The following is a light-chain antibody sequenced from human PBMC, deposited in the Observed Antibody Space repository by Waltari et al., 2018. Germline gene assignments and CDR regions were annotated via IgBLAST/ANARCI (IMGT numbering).Light chain of an antibody. CDR3: SSYISSDTLEL. Sequence: QSALTQPASVSGSPGQSITIPCTGTSSDVGGYNYVPWYQKHPGKAPNLIIFVVSNRPSGVSSRVSGSKSVNTASLTISGLQAQDEADYYCSSYISSDTLELFGGGTSLTVL. CDR2: VVS. V-gene: IGLV2-14*03. CDR1: SSDVGGYNY. J-gene: IGLJ2*01.